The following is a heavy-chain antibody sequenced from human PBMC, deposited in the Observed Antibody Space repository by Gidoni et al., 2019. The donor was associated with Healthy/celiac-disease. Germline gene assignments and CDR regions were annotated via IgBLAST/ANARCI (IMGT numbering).Heavy chain of an antibody. D-gene: IGHD6-13*01. J-gene: IGHJ4*02. Sequence: QVQLVESGGGVVQPGRSLRLSCAASGFTFSSYGMHWVRQAPGKGLEWVAVISYDGSNKYYADSVKGRFTISRDNSKNTLYLQMNSLRAEDTAVYYCAKDIRGQLGNFDYWGQGTLVTVSS. CDR1: GFTFSSYG. V-gene: IGHV3-30*18. CDR2: ISYDGSNK. CDR3: AKDIRGQLGNFDY.